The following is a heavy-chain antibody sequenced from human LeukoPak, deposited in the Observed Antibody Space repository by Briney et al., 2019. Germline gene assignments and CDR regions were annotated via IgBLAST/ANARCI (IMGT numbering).Heavy chain of an antibody. V-gene: IGHV4-59*01. J-gene: IGHJ5*02. D-gene: IGHD3-3*01. CDR3: ARDAEDDFWSGYYLMVFDP. CDR2: IYYSGST. CDR1: GGSISSYY. Sequence: SETLSLTCTVSGGSISSYYWSWIRQPPGKGLEWIGYIYYSGSTNYNPSLKSRVTISVDTSKNQFSLKLSSVTAADTAVYYCARDAEDDFWSGYYLMVFDPWGQGTLVTVSS.